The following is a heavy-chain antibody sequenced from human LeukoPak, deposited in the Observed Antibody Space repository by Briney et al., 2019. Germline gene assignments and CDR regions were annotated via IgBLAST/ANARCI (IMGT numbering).Heavy chain of an antibody. Sequence: GGSLRLSCAASGFIFSSYSMIWVRQAPGKGLEWVSSISSSSTYIYYADSVKGRFTISRDNAKNSLYLQMNSLRAEDTAEYYCAKDSTLGGYDTYIDYWGQGTLVTVSS. D-gene: IGHD5-12*01. J-gene: IGHJ4*02. CDR3: AKDSTLGGYDTYIDY. V-gene: IGHV3-21*01. CDR1: GFIFSSYS. CDR2: ISSSSTYI.